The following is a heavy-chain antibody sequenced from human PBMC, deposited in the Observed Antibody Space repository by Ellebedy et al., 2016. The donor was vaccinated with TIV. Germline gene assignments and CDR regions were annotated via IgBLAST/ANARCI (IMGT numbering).Heavy chain of an antibody. CDR3: ATERSSADFDI. D-gene: IGHD3-16*01. CDR2: IWYDGGYK. CDR1: GFALANYH. J-gene: IGHJ3*02. V-gene: IGHV3-33*01. Sequence: GESLKISXAASGFALANYHMHWVRQAPGKGLEWVAVIWYDGGYKWYADSVKGRCTISRDNSKNTLYLEMDSLRAEDTAMYYCATERSSADFDIWGQGTRVTVSS.